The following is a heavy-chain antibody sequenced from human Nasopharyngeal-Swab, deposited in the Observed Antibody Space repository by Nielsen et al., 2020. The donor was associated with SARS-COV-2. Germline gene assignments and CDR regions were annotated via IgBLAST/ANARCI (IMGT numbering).Heavy chain of an antibody. CDR1: GYSFSSYG. J-gene: IGHJ6*01. V-gene: IGHV1-8*02. D-gene: IGHD3-3*01. Sequence: ASVKVSCKASGYSFSSYGINWVRQATGQGLEWMGWVSPNTGHSGYAQRFQGRLTLTRDPSTTTVYMELSSLTSEDTAVYFCARGGVFGVVTTAHYYGMDVWGQGTTVTVSS. CDR2: VSPNTGHS. CDR3: ARGGVFGVVTTAHYYGMDV.